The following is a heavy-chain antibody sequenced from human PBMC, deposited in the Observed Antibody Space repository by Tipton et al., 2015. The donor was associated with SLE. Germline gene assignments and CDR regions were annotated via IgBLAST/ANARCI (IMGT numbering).Heavy chain of an antibody. CDR3: ASGQTDDYDFWSGSPSHMDV. Sequence: GSLRLSCAASGFTFSYSAVSWVRQAPGKGLEWVSAVYRGGTTTYYADSVKGRFTISRDNARSTLYLQMTSLRAEDTAVYSCASGQTDDYDFWSGSPSHMDVWGTRTPVTVSS. CDR1: GFTFSYSA. D-gene: IGHD3-3*01. J-gene: IGHJ6*03. V-gene: IGHV3-23*05. CDR2: VYRGGTTT.